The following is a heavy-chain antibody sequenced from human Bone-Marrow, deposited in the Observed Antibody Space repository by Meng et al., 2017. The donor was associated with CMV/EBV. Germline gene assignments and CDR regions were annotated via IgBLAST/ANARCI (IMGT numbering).Heavy chain of an antibody. J-gene: IGHJ4*02. CDR2: INPDGGST. CDR1: GFTFTTDY. CDR3: ARSSPLTKYYFDY. V-gene: IGHV1-46*01. Sequence: ASGFTFTTDYIHWVRQAPGQGLEWLGIINPDGGSTAYAQKFQGRVTMTKDTSTSTVYMELTSLRSGDTAVYYCARSSPLTKYYFDYWGQGTLVTVSS.